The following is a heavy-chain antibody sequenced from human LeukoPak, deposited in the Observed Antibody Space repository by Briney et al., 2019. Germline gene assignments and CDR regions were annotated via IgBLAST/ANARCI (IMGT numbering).Heavy chain of an antibody. CDR1: GYTFTSYD. V-gene: IGHV1-8*01. CDR3: ARGPRAAADDY. D-gene: IGHD6-13*01. Sequence: ASVKVSCKASGYTFTSYDINWVRQATGQGLEWMGWMNPNSGNTGYTQKFRGRVTMTRNTSISTAYMELSSLRSEDTAVYYCARGPRAAADDYWGQGTLVTVSS. J-gene: IGHJ4*02. CDR2: MNPNSGNT.